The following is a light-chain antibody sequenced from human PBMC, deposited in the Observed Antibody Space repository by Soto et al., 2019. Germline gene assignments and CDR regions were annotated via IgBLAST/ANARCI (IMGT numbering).Light chain of an antibody. CDR1: SSDVGAYNY. J-gene: IGLJ1*01. Sequence: QSALTQPASVSGSPGQSITISCTGTSSDVGAYNYVSWYQQHPGKAPKLMIYEVSNRFSGVSDRFSASKSGNTASLTISGLQPGDEADYYCSSFTRRSTYVFGTGTKVTVL. V-gene: IGLV2-14*01. CDR2: EVS. CDR3: SSFTRRSTYV.